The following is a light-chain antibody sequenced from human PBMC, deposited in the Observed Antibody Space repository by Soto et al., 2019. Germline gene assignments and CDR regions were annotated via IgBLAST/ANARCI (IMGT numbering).Light chain of an antibody. J-gene: IGKJ2*01. V-gene: IGKV1-39*01. Sequence: DIQMTQSPSSLSASVGDRVTITCRASQTISTYLNWYQQKPGKAPKLLIYAASSLQSGVPSRFSGSGSGTDVTLTISSLQPEDFATDFCQQSHSIPYIFGQGTKLQLK. CDR1: QTISTY. CDR2: AAS. CDR3: QQSHSIPYI.